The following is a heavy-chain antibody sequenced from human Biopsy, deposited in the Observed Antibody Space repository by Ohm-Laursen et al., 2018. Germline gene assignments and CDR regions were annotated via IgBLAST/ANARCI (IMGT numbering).Heavy chain of an antibody. J-gene: IGHJ4*02. CDR3: VHRRMTPSEFDY. V-gene: IGHV2-5*02. Sequence: TQTLTLTFAFSGLSLTSRGEGVGWLLQPPGKAPEWLALIYWDDDKFYNPSLESRLTITKDTSKNQVLLIMTNMDPVDTATYFCVHRRMTPSEFDYWGQGTLVTVSS. CDR1: GLSLTSRGEG. CDR2: IYWDDDK.